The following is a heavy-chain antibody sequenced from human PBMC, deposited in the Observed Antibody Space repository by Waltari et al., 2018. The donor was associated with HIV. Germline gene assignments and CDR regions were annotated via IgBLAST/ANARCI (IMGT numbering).Heavy chain of an antibody. Sequence: EVQLVQSGAEVKKPGESLKISCKGSGYIFTTYWTGWVRQMPGQGLEWMGIIYPGDSDTTYSPSFQGQVTISADKSISTAYLQWSSLKASDTAMYYCARQDIVVVPDAFDIWGQGTMVTVSS. CDR2: IYPGDSDT. V-gene: IGHV5-51*01. D-gene: IGHD2-2*01. J-gene: IGHJ3*02. CDR1: GYIFTTYW. CDR3: ARQDIVVVPDAFDI.